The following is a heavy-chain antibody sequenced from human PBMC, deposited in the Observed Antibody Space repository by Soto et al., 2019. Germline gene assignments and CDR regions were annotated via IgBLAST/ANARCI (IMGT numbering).Heavy chain of an antibody. CDR1: GFTFSDHY. D-gene: IGHD2-15*01. CDR3: ARRDCSGGSCYFGAD. Sequence: EVQLAESGGGLVQPGGSLRLSCAASGFTFSDHYMDWVRQAPGKGLEWVGRIRNKGNSYTTEYAASVKGRFTISRDDSKNSLYLKMNSLKTEDTAVYYCARRDCSGGSCYFGADWGQGTLVTVSS. J-gene: IGHJ4*02. CDR2: IRNKGNSYTT. V-gene: IGHV3-72*01.